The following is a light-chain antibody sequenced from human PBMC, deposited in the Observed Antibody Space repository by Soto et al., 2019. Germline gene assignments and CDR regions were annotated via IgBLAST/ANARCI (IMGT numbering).Light chain of an antibody. CDR3: QSYDTSLSGVI. Sequence: QSVLTQTPSVSGAPGQKTTMSCTGSSSNIGAGYDVHWYQQLPGAAPRLLIYADNNRPSGVPDRFSASNSGTSASLAITGLQGEDEAVYYCQSYDTSLSGVIFGAGTKLTVL. CDR2: ADN. CDR1: SSNIGAGYD. J-gene: IGLJ2*01. V-gene: IGLV1-40*01.